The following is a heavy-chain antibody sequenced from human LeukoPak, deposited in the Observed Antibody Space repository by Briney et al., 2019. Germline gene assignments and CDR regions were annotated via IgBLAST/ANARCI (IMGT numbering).Heavy chain of an antibody. CDR3: AKAWGVAAGLGDS. D-gene: IGHD2-15*01. V-gene: IGHV4-34*01. CDR1: GGSFSGYY. J-gene: IGHJ4*02. CDR2: MNDSGST. Sequence: SETLSLTCDLYGGSFSGYYRTWIRQPPGKGLEWVGEMNDSGSTKYNPSLKSRVTISADTSKNQFSLKMTSVTAADTAVYYCAKAWGVAAGLGDSWGQGPLVTVSS.